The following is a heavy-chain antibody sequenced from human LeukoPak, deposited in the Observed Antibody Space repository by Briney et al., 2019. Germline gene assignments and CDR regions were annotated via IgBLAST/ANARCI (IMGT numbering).Heavy chain of an antibody. Sequence: GGSLRLSCAASGFTFSNYAMSWVRQAPGKGLEWVSSMSGSGGSTYYADSVKGRFTISRDNSKNTLYLQMNNLRAEDTALYYCAKDLYFYNRGGFDYWGQGTLVTVSS. CDR3: AKDLYFYNRGGFDY. V-gene: IGHV3-23*01. J-gene: IGHJ4*02. CDR2: MSGSGGST. CDR1: GFTFSNYA. D-gene: IGHD2-8*01.